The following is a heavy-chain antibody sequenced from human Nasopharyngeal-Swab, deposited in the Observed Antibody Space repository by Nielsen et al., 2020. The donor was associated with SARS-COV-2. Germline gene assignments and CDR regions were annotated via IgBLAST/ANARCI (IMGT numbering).Heavy chain of an antibody. J-gene: IGHJ4*02. Sequence: GGSLRLSCAASGFTFSIYARTGVRQAPGKGLEWVAVITDSGDSTYYADSVKGRFTISRDNSKNTLYLQMNSLRADDTALYYCAKDQGYSYGAPDSWGQGTLVTVSS. V-gene: IGHV3-23*01. D-gene: IGHD5-18*01. CDR2: ITDSGDST. CDR3: AKDQGYSYGAPDS. CDR1: GFTFSIYA.